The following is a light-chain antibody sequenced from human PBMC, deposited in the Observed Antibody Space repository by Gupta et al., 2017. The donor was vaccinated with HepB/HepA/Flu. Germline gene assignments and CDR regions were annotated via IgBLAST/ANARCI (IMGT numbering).Light chain of an antibody. J-gene: IGKJ3*01. CDR3: QQLSTFPFA. Sequence: IQFTQSPSFLSASIGDRVTITCRASQGISSYLAWYQQKPGKAPRLLIYAASTLQNGVPPRVSGTGSGTAFTLTITTPQPEDFATYYCQQLSTFPFAFGPGTRLDIK. V-gene: IGKV1-9*01. CDR1: QGISSY. CDR2: AAS.